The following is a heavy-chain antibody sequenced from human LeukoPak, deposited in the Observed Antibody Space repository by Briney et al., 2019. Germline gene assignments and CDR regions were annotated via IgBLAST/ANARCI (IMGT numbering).Heavy chain of an antibody. Sequence: HPGGSLRLSCAASGFTFSSYAMSWVRQAPGKGLEWVSAIGGGGGSTYYADSVKGRFTISRDNSKNTLYLQMNSLRAEDTAAYYCVKGTSTWRLSAFDYWGQGTLVTVSS. J-gene: IGHJ4*02. CDR2: IGGGGGST. D-gene: IGHD2-2*01. CDR1: GFTFSSYA. CDR3: VKGTSTWRLSAFDY. V-gene: IGHV3-23*01.